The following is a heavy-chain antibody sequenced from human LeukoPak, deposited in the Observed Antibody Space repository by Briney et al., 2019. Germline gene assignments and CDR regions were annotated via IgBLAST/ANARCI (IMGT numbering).Heavy chain of an antibody. CDR3: ARWSIAAAGRKGFDY. CDR2: IYHSGST. J-gene: IGHJ4*02. V-gene: IGHV4-4*02. D-gene: IGHD6-13*01. CDR1: GGSISSSNW. Sequence: SGTLSLTCAVSGGSISSSNWWSWVRQPPGKGLEWIGEIYHSGSTNYNPSLKSRVTISVDKSKNQFSLKLSSVTAADTAVYYCARWSIAAAGRKGFDYWGQGTLVTVSP.